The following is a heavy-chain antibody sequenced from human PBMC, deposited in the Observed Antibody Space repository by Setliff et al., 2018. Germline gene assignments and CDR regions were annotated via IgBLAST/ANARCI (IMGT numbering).Heavy chain of an antibody. Sequence: PGGSLRLSCAASGFTFSSYAMHWVRQAPGKGLEWVAIIWHDGTNKYYADSVKGRFDISRDSSKNTVYLQMNSLTAEDTAMYYCATLSKDLNYWGQGTLVTVSS. CDR3: ATLSKDLNY. J-gene: IGHJ4*02. D-gene: IGHD3-3*01. V-gene: IGHV3-30*09. CDR2: IWHDGTNK. CDR1: GFTFSSYA.